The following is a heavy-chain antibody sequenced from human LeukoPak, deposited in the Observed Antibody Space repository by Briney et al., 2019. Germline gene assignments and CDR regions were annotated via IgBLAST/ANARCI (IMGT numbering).Heavy chain of an antibody. V-gene: IGHV3-74*01. CDR3: SRGLGQPVDY. CDR2: LYSEGGRT. Sequence: GGSLRLSCVASGFTFSNDWMHWVRQAPGKGLVWVSRLYSEGGRTYYADPVKGRFTISRDNAKNTLYLQMNSLRVEDSAVYYCSRGLGQPVDYWGQGTLVTVSS. CDR1: GFTFSNDW. J-gene: IGHJ4*02. D-gene: IGHD6-6*01.